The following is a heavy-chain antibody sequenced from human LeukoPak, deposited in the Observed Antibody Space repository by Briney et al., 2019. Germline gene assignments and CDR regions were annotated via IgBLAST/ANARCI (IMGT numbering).Heavy chain of an antibody. J-gene: IGHJ3*02. Sequence: SETLSLTCTVSGGSISSYYWSWIRQPAGKGLEWIGRIYTSGSTNYNPSLKSRVTMSVDTSKNQFSLKLSSVTAADTAVYYCARDCSGYDSDAFDIWGQGTMVTVSS. CDR3: ARDCSGYDSDAFDI. CDR2: IYTSGST. CDR1: GGSISSYY. V-gene: IGHV4-4*07. D-gene: IGHD5-12*01.